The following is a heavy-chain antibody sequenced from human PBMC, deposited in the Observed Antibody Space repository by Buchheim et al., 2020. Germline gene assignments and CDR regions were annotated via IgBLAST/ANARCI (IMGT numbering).Heavy chain of an antibody. V-gene: IGHV3-74*01. J-gene: IGHJ6*02. CDR3: ARDHSVVVVAALYYYYYGMDV. CDR2: INSDGSST. D-gene: IGHD2-15*01. Sequence: EVQLVESGGGLVQPGGSLRLSCAASGFTFSSYWMHWVRQAPGKGLVWVSRINSDGSSTSYADSVKGRFTISRDNAKNTLYLQMNSLRAEDTAVYYCARDHSVVVVAALYYYYYGMDVWGQGTT. CDR1: GFTFSSYW.